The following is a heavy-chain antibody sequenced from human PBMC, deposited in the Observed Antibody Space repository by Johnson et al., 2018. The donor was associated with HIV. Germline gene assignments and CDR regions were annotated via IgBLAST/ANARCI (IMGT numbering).Heavy chain of an antibody. CDR1: GFTFSSYA. Sequence: HVQLVESGGGVVQPGRSLRLSCAASGFTFSSYAMHWVRQAPGKGLEWVAVISYDGSNKYYADSVKGRFTISRDNSNNSLYLQMNSLRAKDAAVYYCTGRDLLRAFDIWGQGTMVTVSS. CDR3: TGRDLLRAFDI. CDR2: ISYDGSNK. V-gene: IGHV3-30*04. J-gene: IGHJ3*02. D-gene: IGHD2-15*01.